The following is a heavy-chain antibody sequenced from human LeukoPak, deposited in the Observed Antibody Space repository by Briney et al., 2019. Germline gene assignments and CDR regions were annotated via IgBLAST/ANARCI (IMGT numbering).Heavy chain of an antibody. Sequence: GGSLRLSCAASGFTFSSYWMSWVRQAPGKGLEWVANIKQDGSEKYYVDSVKGRFTISRDNAKNSLYLQMNSLRAEDTAVYYCAKGLERSVGHTLSSTTCYGSWGQGTLVTVSS. V-gene: IGHV3-7*03. CDR3: AKGLERSVGHTLSSTTCYGS. CDR2: IKQDGSEK. D-gene: IGHD2-2*01. CDR1: GFTFSSYW. J-gene: IGHJ5*02.